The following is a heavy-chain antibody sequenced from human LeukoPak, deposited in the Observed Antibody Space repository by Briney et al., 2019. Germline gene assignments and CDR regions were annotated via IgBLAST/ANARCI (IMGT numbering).Heavy chain of an antibody. CDR1: GYTFTGYY. Sequence: ASVKVSCKASGYTFTGYYMHWVRQAPGQGLEWMGWINPNSGGTNYAQKFQGRVTMTRDTSISTAYLELSRLRSDDTAVYSCARDPDLNWGYNYWGQGTLVSVSS. D-gene: IGHD7-27*01. V-gene: IGHV1-2*02. J-gene: IGHJ4*02. CDR2: INPNSGGT. CDR3: ARDPDLNWGYNY.